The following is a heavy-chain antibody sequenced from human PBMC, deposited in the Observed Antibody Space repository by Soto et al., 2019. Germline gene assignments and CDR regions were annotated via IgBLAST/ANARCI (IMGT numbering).Heavy chain of an antibody. CDR1: GFTVSTYG. V-gene: IGHV3-30*03. CDR3: TGEVASGY. J-gene: IGHJ4*02. Sequence: QVQLVESGGGVVQPGRSLRLSCAVSGFTVSTYGMHWVRQAPGKGLEWVAVISRDGGTKYYAVSVKGRLTISRDNSKNTLFLEMNSLRGDDMAVDYCTGEVASGYWGQGTLVTVSS. CDR2: ISRDGGTK. D-gene: IGHD2-8*02.